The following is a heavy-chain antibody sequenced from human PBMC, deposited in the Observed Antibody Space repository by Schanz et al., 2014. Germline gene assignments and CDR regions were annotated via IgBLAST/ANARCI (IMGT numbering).Heavy chain of an antibody. CDR3: ARDRGHVEQLVLEWYYAMDV. CDR2: ISAYNGHT. J-gene: IGHJ6*02. Sequence: QVPLVQSGAEVKKPGASVTVSCKASGYTFTTYGISWVRQAPGQGLEWMGWISAYNGHTNYAQKFQGRVTMTTDTSTSTAYMELRSLRSDDTAVYYCARDRGHVEQLVLEWYYAMDVWGQGTTVAVSS. V-gene: IGHV1-18*01. CDR1: GYTFTTYG. D-gene: IGHD6-6*01.